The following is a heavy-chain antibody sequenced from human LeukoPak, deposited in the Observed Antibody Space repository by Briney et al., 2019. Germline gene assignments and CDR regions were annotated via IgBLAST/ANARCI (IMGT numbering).Heavy chain of an antibody. CDR2: IIPIFGTA. V-gene: IGHV1-69*13. Sequence: SVKVSCKASGGTFSSYAISWVRQAPGQGLEWMGGIIPIFGTANYAQKFQGRVTITADESTSTAYMELSSLRSEDTAVYYCARAVDPITIFGVVPTHYYYYMDVWGKGTTVTVSS. D-gene: IGHD3-3*01. CDR3: ARAVDPITIFGVVPTHYYYYMDV. CDR1: GGTFSSYA. J-gene: IGHJ6*03.